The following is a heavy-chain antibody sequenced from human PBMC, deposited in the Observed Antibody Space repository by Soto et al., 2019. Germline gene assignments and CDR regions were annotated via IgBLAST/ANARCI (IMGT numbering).Heavy chain of an antibody. V-gene: IGHV3-23*01. CDR2: ISGSGGST. CDR1: GFTFSNYA. Sequence: EVPLLESGGGLVQPGGSLRLSCAASGFTFSNYAVTWVRQAPGKGLEWVSTISGSGGSTYYADSVKGRFTISRDNYNNTLYLQMNSLRAEDTAVYYCAKDQGSSWYEIDYWGQGTLVTVSS. D-gene: IGHD6-13*01. J-gene: IGHJ4*02. CDR3: AKDQGSSWYEIDY.